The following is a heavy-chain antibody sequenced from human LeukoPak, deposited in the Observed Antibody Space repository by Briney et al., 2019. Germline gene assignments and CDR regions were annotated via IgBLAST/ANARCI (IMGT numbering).Heavy chain of an antibody. Sequence: ASVKVSCKASGYIFTGYSMHWVRQAPGQGLEWMGWINPNSGGTSYVQKFQGRVSMTRDTTISTAYMELSGLRSDDTAVYYCARAYYGLYSTSWSDPINWFDPWGQGTLVTVSS. D-gene: IGHD2-2*01. CDR1: GYIFTGYS. J-gene: IGHJ5*02. CDR2: INPNSGGT. CDR3: ARAYYGLYSTSWSDPINWFDP. V-gene: IGHV1-2*02.